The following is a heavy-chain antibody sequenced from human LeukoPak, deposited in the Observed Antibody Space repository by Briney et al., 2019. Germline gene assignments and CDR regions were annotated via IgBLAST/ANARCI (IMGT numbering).Heavy chain of an antibody. CDR3: AKDINYGSERVFAGFDY. Sequence: GGSLRLSCEASGFAFDDYAMHWGRHAPGEGLEWVSSICWDSGSITYADSVKGRFSISRDNAKKSLYLLINSLRAEDMALYYCAKDINYGSERVFAGFDYWGQGTLVTVSS. CDR1: GFAFDDYA. D-gene: IGHD3-10*01. J-gene: IGHJ4*02. V-gene: IGHV3-9*03. CDR2: ICWDSGSI.